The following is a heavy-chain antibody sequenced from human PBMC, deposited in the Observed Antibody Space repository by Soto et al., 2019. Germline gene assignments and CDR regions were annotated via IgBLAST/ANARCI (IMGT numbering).Heavy chain of an antibody. CDR1: GGSISSYY. CDR3: ARGGPSAADLDY. J-gene: IGHJ4*02. Sequence: SETLSLTCTVSGGSISSYYWSWIRQPPGKRLEWIGYIYYSGSTNYNPSLKSRVTISVDTSKNQFSLKLNSVTAADTAVYYCARGGPSAADLDYWGQGTLVTVPS. CDR2: IYYSGST. V-gene: IGHV4-59*01. D-gene: IGHD6-13*01.